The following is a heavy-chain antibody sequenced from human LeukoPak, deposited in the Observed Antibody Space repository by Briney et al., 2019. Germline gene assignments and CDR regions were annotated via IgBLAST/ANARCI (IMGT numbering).Heavy chain of an antibody. V-gene: IGHV4-4*07. CDR3: ARGGYTISSYIFDY. Sequence: PSETLSLTCSVSGGSISSYWWSRIRQPAGKGLEFIGRIYTTGRTNYNPSLKSRVSMSVDTSKNKFSLELRSVTAADTAVYFCARGGYTISSYIFDYWGQGALVTVSS. CDR2: IYTTGRT. J-gene: IGHJ4*02. CDR1: GGSISSYW. D-gene: IGHD3-16*02.